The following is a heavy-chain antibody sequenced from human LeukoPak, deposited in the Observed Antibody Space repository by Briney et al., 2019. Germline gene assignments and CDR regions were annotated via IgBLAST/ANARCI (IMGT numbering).Heavy chain of an antibody. J-gene: IGHJ4*02. CDR1: GFTFSSYG. CDR3: ASDPGYRTLEYYFDY. Sequence: GGSLRLSCAASGFTFSSYGMHWVRQAPGKGLEWVAFIRYDGSNKYYADSVKGRFTISRDNSKNTLYLQMNSLRAEDTAVYYCASDPGYRTLEYYFDYWGQGTLVTVSS. CDR2: IRYDGSNK. D-gene: IGHD1-14*01. V-gene: IGHV3-30*02.